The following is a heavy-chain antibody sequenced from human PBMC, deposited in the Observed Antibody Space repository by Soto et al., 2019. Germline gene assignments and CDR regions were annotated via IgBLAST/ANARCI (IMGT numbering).Heavy chain of an antibody. CDR3: ARLLFGAANWFDP. J-gene: IGHJ5*02. Sequence: SETLSLTCTVSGGSISSYYWSWIRQPPGKGLEWIGYIYYSGSTNYNPSLKSRVTISVDTSKNQFSLKLSSVTAVDTAVYYCARLLFGAANWFDPWGQGTLVTVS. CDR1: GGSISSYY. CDR2: IYYSGST. D-gene: IGHD3-10*01. V-gene: IGHV4-59*01.